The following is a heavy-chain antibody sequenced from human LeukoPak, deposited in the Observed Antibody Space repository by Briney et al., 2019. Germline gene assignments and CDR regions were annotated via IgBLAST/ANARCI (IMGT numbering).Heavy chain of an antibody. CDR1: GYTFTGYY. CDR2: INPNSGGT. Sequence: ASVKVSCKASGYTFTGYYMHWVRRAPGQGLEWMGWINPNSGGTNYAQKFQGRVTMTRDTSISTAYMELSRLRSDDTAVYYCARGDSSGEKASDAFDIWGQGTMVTVSS. J-gene: IGHJ3*02. V-gene: IGHV1-2*02. CDR3: ARGDSSGEKASDAFDI. D-gene: IGHD3-22*01.